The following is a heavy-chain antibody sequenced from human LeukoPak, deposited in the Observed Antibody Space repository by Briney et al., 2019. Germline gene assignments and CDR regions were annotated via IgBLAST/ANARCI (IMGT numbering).Heavy chain of an antibody. V-gene: IGHV3-30-3*01. CDR1: GFTFSSYA. J-gene: IGHJ4*02. Sequence: GGSLRLSCAASGFTFSSYAMHWVRQAPGKGLEWVAVISYDGSNKYYADSVKGRFTISRDNAKNTLYLQMDSLRAEDTAVYYCARGVNTDYWGQGTLVTVSS. CDR3: ARGVNTDY. CDR2: ISYDGSNK. D-gene: IGHD3-10*01.